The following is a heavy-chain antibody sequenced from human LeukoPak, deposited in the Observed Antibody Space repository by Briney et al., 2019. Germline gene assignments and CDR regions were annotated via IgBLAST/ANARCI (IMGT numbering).Heavy chain of an antibody. CDR3: ASPEWLPDAIDI. D-gene: IGHD3-3*01. Sequence: PGGSLRLSCTASGFTFSSYWMNWVRQAPGKGLEWVANIKQDGSEKYYVDSVKGRFTIARDNSKNSLYLQMNSLRAEDTAVYYCASPEWLPDAIDIWGQGTMVTVSS. V-gene: IGHV3-7*01. J-gene: IGHJ3*02. CDR2: IKQDGSEK. CDR1: GFTFSSYW.